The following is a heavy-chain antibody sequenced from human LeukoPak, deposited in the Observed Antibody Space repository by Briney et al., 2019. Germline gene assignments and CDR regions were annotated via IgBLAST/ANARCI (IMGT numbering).Heavy chain of an antibody. CDR3: ARKYDILTGYDNWFDP. CDR1: GYTFTGYY. CDR2: INPNTGAT. D-gene: IGHD3-9*01. V-gene: IGHV1-2*02. J-gene: IGHJ5*02. Sequence: GASVKVSCKASGYTFTGYYMHWVRQAPGQGLEWMGWINPNTGATKYAEKFQGRVTMTGDTSIGTGYMELNSLRSDDTAVYFCARKYDILTGYDNWFDPWGQGTLVTVSS.